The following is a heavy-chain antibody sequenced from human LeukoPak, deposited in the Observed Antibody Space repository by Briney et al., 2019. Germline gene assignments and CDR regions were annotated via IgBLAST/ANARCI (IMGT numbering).Heavy chain of an antibody. Sequence: SETLSLTCTVSGGSISSSSYYWGWIRQPPGKGLEWIGSIYYSGSTYYNPSLKSRVTISVDTSKNQFSLKLSSVTAADTAVYYCARAIAAAGVYYYYYMDVWGKGTTVTVSS. D-gene: IGHD6-13*01. CDR1: GGSISSSSYY. CDR3: ARAIAAAGVYYYYYMDV. J-gene: IGHJ6*03. CDR2: IYYSGST. V-gene: IGHV4-39*07.